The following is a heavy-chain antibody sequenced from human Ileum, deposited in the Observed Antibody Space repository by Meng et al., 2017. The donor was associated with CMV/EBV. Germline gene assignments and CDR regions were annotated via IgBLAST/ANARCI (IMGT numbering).Heavy chain of an antibody. V-gene: IGHV4-61*01. CDR1: GASVSSGKYY. CDR2: IHYSGNT. Sequence: GSLRLSCTVSGASVSSGKYYWSWIRQPPGKGLEWIGYIHYSGNTRYNPSLESRVIVSLDTSMNQVSLMLNSLTAADTAVYYCARTWDYWGQGTLVTVSS. J-gene: IGHJ4*02. CDR3: ARTWDY.